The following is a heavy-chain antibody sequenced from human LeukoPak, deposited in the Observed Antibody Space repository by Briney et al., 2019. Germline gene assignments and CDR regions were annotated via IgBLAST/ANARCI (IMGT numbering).Heavy chain of an antibody. V-gene: IGHV4-59*08. D-gene: IGHD2-15*01. CDR1: GGSISSYY. Sequence: SETLSLTCTVSGGSISSYYWSWIRQPPGKGLEWIGYIYYSGSTNYNPSLKSRVTISVDASKNQFSLKLSSVTAADTAGYYCARHETRSCCGFDPWGQGTLVTVSS. CDR2: IYYSGST. CDR3: ARHETRSCCGFDP. J-gene: IGHJ5*02.